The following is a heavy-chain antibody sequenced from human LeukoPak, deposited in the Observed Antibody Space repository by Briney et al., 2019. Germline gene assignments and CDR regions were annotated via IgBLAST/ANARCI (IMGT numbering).Heavy chain of an antibody. J-gene: IGHJ4*02. CDR3: ARDAQRGFDYSNSLEN. CDR2: IWSDGTNQ. V-gene: IGHV3-33*08. D-gene: IGHD4-11*01. Sequence: GGSLRLPCAASGFTFSNYAMHSVRQAPGKGLEWVAVIWSDGTNQYYADSVKGRFTISRDDSGNTVYLQMNSLRPEDTGVYYCARDAQRGFDYSNSLENWGQGTPVTVST. CDR1: GFTFSNYA.